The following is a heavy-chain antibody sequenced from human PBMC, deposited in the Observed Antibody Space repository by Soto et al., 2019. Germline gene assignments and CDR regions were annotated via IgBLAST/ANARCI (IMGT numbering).Heavy chain of an antibody. J-gene: IGHJ6*02. CDR2: IKTNTAGGTT. Sequence: EVQLVESGGGFIYPGGSLRLSCAASGLTISNAWMNWVRQAPGKGLEWGGRIKTNTAGGTTDYAAAVKGRFTVSRDDSKTTLYLQMNSLKAEDTAVYYCTTGSVEGVWGQGTTVTVSS. CDR1: GLTISNAW. V-gene: IGHV3-15*07. CDR3: TTGSVEGV. D-gene: IGHD2-15*01.